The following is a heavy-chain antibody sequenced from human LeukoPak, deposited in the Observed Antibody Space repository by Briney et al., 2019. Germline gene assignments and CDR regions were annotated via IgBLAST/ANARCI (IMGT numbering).Heavy chain of an antibody. Sequence: GASVKVSCKASGYTFTSYDINWVRQATGQGLEWMGWMNPNSGNTGYAQKFQARITMTTTTSISTAYMELSSLRSEDTAVYYCARGMVAAEGNWFDPWGQGTLVTVSS. V-gene: IGHV1-8*01. CDR3: ARGMVAAEGNWFDP. D-gene: IGHD2-15*01. CDR1: GYTFTSYD. J-gene: IGHJ5*02. CDR2: MNPNSGNT.